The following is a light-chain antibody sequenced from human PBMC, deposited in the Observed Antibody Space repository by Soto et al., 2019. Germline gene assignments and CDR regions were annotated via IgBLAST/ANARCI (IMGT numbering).Light chain of an antibody. J-gene: IGKJ4*01. V-gene: IGKV1-39*01. Sequence: DIPLTQSPSSLSASVGDRVTITCRASQGVADFLNWYQQKPGKAPKLLIYTTSTLQSGVPSRFSGSGSGTDFTLTINSLQPEDFATYYCQQSYSMFLSFGGGTRVEI. CDR2: TTS. CDR3: QQSYSMFLS. CDR1: QGVADF.